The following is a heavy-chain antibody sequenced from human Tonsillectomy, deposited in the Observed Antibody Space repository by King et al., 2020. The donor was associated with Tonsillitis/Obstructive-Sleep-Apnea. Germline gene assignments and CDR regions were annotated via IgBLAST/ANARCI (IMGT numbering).Heavy chain of an antibody. Sequence: VQLVESGGGLVQPGGSLRLSCAASGFTFSSYEMNWVRQAPGKGLEWVSYISSSGSTLSYADSVKGRFTVSRDNAQSSLYLQMKSLRSEDTVVYYCARIIPGGYLTTYYYYYYMDVWGKGTTVTVSS. CDR3: ARIIPGGYLTTYYYYYYMDV. D-gene: IGHD5-12*01. J-gene: IGHJ6*03. V-gene: IGHV3-48*03. CDR2: ISSSGSTL. CDR1: GFTFSSYE.